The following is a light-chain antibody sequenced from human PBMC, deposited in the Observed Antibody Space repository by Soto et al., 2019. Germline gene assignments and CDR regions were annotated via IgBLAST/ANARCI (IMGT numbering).Light chain of an antibody. CDR3: MQALHTPT. CDR2: LGS. CDR1: QSLLHSNGYNY. Sequence: DIVMTQSPLSLPVTPGEPASITCRSSQSLLHSNGYNYLDWYLQKPGQSPQLLIYLGSNRASGVPDRFSGSGSGTDFTLKISRVEAEDVGVYYCMQALHTPTCGPGTKVDIK. J-gene: IGKJ3*01. V-gene: IGKV2-28*01.